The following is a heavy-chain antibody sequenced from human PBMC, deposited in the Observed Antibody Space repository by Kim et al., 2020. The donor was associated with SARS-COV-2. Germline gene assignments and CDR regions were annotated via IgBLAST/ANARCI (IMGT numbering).Heavy chain of an antibody. CDR1: GYSFTSYW. D-gene: IGHD6-13*01. V-gene: IGHV5-10-1*01. CDR2: IDPSDSYT. Sequence: GESLKISCKGSGYSFTSYWISWVRQMPGKGLEWMGRIDPSDSYTNYSPSFQGHVTISADKSISTAYLQWSSLKASDTAMYYCARPPGIAAAGNDYWYFDLWGRGTLVTVSS. CDR3: ARPPGIAAAGNDYWYFDL. J-gene: IGHJ2*01.